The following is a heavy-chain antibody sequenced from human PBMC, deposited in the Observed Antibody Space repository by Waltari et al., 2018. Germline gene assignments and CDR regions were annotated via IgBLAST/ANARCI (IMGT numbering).Heavy chain of an antibody. Sequence: QVQLVQSGAEVKKPGSSVKVSCKASGGTFSSYAISWVRQAPGQGLEWMGGILPNFGTANYAQKFQGRVTITADEATSTAYMELSSLRSEDTAVYYCARGRLYGDYVSWFDPWGQGTLVTVSS. D-gene: IGHD4-17*01. CDR3: ARGRLYGDYVSWFDP. CDR2: ILPNFGTA. J-gene: IGHJ5*02. V-gene: IGHV1-69*13. CDR1: GGTFSSYA.